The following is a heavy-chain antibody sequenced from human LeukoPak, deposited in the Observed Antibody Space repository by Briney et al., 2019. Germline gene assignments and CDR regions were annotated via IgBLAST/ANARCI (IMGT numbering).Heavy chain of an antibody. CDR1: GYTFTSYD. Sequence: ASVKVSCKASGYTFTSYDINWVRQATGQGLEWMGWMNPNSGNTGYAQKFQGRVTMTRNTSISTAYMELSSLRSEDTAVYYCARKILGRRWLPSDYWGQGTLVTVSS. J-gene: IGHJ4*02. D-gene: IGHD5-24*01. CDR3: ARKILGRRWLPSDY. V-gene: IGHV1-8*01. CDR2: MNPNSGNT.